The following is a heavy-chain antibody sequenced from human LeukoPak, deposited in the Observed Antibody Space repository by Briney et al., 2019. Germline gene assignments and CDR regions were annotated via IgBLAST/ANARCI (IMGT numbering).Heavy chain of an antibody. CDR3: AKDSEYCSSTSCYAGDY. V-gene: IGHV3-23*01. J-gene: IGHJ4*02. CDR1: GFTFSSYA. D-gene: IGHD2-2*01. CDR2: ISGSGGST. Sequence: PGGSLRLSCAASGFTFSSYAMSWVRQAPGKGLEWVSAISGSGGSTYYADSVKGRFTISRDNSKNTLHLQMNSLRAEDTAVYYCAKDSEYCSSTSCYAGDYWGQGTLVTVSS.